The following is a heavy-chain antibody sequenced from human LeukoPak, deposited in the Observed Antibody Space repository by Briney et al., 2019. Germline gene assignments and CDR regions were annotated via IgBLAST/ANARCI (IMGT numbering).Heavy chain of an antibody. CDR1: GASISSSSYY. Sequence: SETLSLTCTVSGASISSSSYYWGWIRQPPGKGLEWIGSIYYNGDTYYNSSLKSRLTISVDTSKNQFTLKLSSVTAADTALYYCARLRGYTYGNPGYWGQGSLVTVSS. D-gene: IGHD5-18*01. CDR2: IYYNGDT. V-gene: IGHV4-39*01. J-gene: IGHJ4*02. CDR3: ARLRGYTYGNPGY.